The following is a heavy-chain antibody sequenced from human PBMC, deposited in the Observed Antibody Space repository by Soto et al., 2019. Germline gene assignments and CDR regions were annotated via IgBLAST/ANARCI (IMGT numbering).Heavy chain of an antibody. CDR2: IYYSGST. V-gene: IGHV4-39*01. CDR3: GTVAGYKGGYYYYMDV. D-gene: IGHD6-19*01. Sequence: PSETLSLICTVSGGSISSSSYYWGWIRQPPGKGLEWIGRIYYSGSTYYNPSLKSRVTISVDTSKNQFSLKLSSVTAADTAVYYCGTVAGYKGGYYYYMDVWGKGTTVTVSS. CDR1: GGSISSSSYY. J-gene: IGHJ6*03.